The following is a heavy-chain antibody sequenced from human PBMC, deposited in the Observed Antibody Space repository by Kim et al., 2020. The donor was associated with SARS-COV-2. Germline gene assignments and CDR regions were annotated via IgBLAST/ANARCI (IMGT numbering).Heavy chain of an antibody. CDR2: IYHSGST. D-gene: IGHD2-2*01. V-gene: IGHV4-4*02. Sequence: SETLSLTCAVSGGSISSSNWWSWVRQPPGKGLEWIGEIYHSGSTNYTPSLKSRVTISVDKSKNQFSLKLSSVTAADTAVYYCARYCSSTSCYRPIGYGMDVWGQGTTVTVS. CDR1: GGSISSSNW. J-gene: IGHJ6*02. CDR3: ARYCSSTSCYRPIGYGMDV.